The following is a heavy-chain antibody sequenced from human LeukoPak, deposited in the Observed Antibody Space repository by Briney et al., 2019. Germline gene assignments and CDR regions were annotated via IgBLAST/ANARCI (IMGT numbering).Heavy chain of an antibody. CDR1: GYTFTGYY. V-gene: IGHV1-2*02. D-gene: IGHD2-15*01. J-gene: IGHJ4*02. CDR2: INPNSGGT. Sequence: ASVKVSCKASGYTFTGYYMHWVRQAPGQGLEWMGWINPNSGGTNYAQKFQGRVTMTRDTSISTAYMELSRLRSDDTAVYYCARPGVVAATRAFDYWGQGTLVTVSS. CDR3: ARPGVVAATRAFDY.